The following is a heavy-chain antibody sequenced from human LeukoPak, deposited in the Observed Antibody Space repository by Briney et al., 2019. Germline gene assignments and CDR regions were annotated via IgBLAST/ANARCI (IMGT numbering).Heavy chain of an antibody. CDR2: IKTDGRST. D-gene: IGHD6-19*01. V-gene: IGHV3-74*01. Sequence: PGGPWKLSCAAPGFPFIDNWMHWFGQAPGKGLLWVSRIKTDGRSTNYADSVKGRFTISRDNAKNTLYLQMNSLRAEDTAVYYCARGRIGGWTDYWGQGTLVTVSS. CDR1: GFPFIDNW. CDR3: ARGRIGGWTDY. J-gene: IGHJ4*02.